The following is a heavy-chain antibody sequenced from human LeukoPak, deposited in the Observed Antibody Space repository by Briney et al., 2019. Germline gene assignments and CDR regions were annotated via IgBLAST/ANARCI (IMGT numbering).Heavy chain of an antibody. V-gene: IGHV1-18*01. J-gene: IGHJ6*02. CDR3: AREDSGSPPYYYYYGMDV. CDR2: ISAYNGNT. CDR1: GYTFTSYG. Sequence: ASVKVSCKASGYTFTSYGISWVRQAPGQGLEWMGWISAYNGNTNYAQKLQGRVTMTIDTSTSTAYMELRSLRSDDTAVYYCAREDSGSPPYYYYYGMDVWGQGTTVTVSS. D-gene: IGHD3-10*01.